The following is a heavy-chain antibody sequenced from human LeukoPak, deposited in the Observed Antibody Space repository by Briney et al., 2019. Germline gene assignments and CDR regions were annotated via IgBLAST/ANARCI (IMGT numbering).Heavy chain of an antibody. Sequence: ESSETLSLTCTVSGGSISGYYWSWIRQPPGKGLEWIGYIYYSGSTNYNPSLKSRVTISVDTSKNQFSLKLSSVTAADTAVYYCARAMGYGAFDYWGQGTLVTVSS. J-gene: IGHJ4*02. CDR2: IYYSGST. V-gene: IGHV4-59*08. D-gene: IGHD5-12*01. CDR3: ARAMGYGAFDY. CDR1: GGSISGYY.